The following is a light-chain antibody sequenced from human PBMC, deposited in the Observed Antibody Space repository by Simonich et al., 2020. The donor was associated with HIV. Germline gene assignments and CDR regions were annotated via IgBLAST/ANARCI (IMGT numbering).Light chain of an antibody. CDR1: QSVSSY. CDR3: QQYNYWSPT. Sequence: EIVLTQSPATLSLSPGERATLSCRASQSVSSYLACYQQKPGQAPRLLIYGATTRATGIPARFRGRGSGTEFTLTISSLQSEDFAVYYCQQYNYWSPTFGQGTKVEIK. V-gene: IGKV3-15*01. J-gene: IGKJ1*01. CDR2: GAT.